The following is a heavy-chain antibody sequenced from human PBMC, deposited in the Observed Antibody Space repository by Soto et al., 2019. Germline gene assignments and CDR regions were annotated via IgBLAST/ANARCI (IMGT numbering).Heavy chain of an antibody. CDR1: GFNFDDYS. D-gene: IGHD1-1*01. CDR2: INWDGSNT. CDR3: DKVSTKHRWNDGIDY. Sequence: GGSLRLSCAASGFNFDDYSMHWVRQAPGKGLEWVSLINWDGSNTYYADSVKGRFTISRDNSRNSVYLEMNSLRTEDTALYLCDKVSTKHRWNDGIDYWGKGTLVTVSS. J-gene: IGHJ4*02. V-gene: IGHV3-43*01.